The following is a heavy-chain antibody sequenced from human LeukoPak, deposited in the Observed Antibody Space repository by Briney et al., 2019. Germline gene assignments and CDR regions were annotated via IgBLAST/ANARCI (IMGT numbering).Heavy chain of an antibody. CDR2: INPSGGST. CDR3: ARARITMIVVVIRKGGYFDY. V-gene: IGHV1-46*01. J-gene: IGHJ4*02. D-gene: IGHD3-22*01. CDR1: GYTFTSYY. Sequence: ASVKVSCKASGYTFTSYYMHWVRQAPGQGLEWMGIINPSGGSTSYAQKFQGRVTMTRDMSTSTVYMELSSLRSEDTAVYYCARARITMIVVVIRKGGYFDYWGQGTLVTVSS.